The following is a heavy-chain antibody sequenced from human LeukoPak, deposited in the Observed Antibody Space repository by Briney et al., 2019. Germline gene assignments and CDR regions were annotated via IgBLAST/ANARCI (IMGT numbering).Heavy chain of an antibody. CDR3: ARGEGQWPTEWFDP. Sequence: SQTLSLTCAISGDSVSSNSAAWNWIRQSPSRGLEWLGRTYYRSKWYNDYAASVKSRITINPDTSKNQFSLQLNSVTPEDTAVYYCARGEGQWPTEWFDPWGQGTLVTVSS. V-gene: IGHV6-1*01. J-gene: IGHJ5*02. CDR1: GDSVSSNSAA. CDR2: TYYRSKWYN. D-gene: IGHD6-19*01.